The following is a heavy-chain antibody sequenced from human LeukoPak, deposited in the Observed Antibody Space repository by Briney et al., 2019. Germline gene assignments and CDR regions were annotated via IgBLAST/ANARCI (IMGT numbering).Heavy chain of an antibody. J-gene: IGHJ4*02. D-gene: IGHD3-9*01. CDR1: GLTFSTYN. CDR3: ARGHYDVLTSSYKWTPDY. Sequence: PGGSLRLSCAASGLTFSTYNMNWVRQAPGKGLEWVSSITSGGGYTYYADSVKGRFTTSRDNAKNSLSLRLDSLRAEDTAVYYCARGHYDVLTSSYKWTPDYWGQGTLVTVSS. CDR2: ITSGGGYT. V-gene: IGHV3-21*06.